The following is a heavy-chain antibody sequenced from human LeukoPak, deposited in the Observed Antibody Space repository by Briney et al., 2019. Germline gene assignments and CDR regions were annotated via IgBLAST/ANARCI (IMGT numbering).Heavy chain of an antibody. V-gene: IGHV4-39*07. CDR3: AKSPAAVQGVISTFWDYYYYYMDV. D-gene: IGHD3-10*01. CDR1: GGSISSSSYY. CDR2: IYYSGST. J-gene: IGHJ6*03. Sequence: PSETLSLTCTVSGGSISSSSYYWGWIRQPPGKGLEWIGSIYYSGSTYYNPSLKSRVTISVDTSKNQFSLKLSSVTAADTAVYYCAKSPAAVQGVISTFWDYYYYYMDVWGKGTTVTVSS.